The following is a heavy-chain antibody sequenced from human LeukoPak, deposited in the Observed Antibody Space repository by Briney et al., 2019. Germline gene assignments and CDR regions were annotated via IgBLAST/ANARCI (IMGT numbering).Heavy chain of an antibody. J-gene: IGHJ3*02. CDR3: ARGPYYDSSGYYLAAFDI. CDR1: GASISSYY. CDR2: IYSSGST. Sequence: PSETLSLTCTVSGASISSYYWSWIRQPAGKGLDWIGRIYSSGSTNYTPSLKSRVTMSVATSKNQFSLKLSSVTAADTAVYYCARGPYYDSSGYYLAAFDIWGQGTMVTVSS. V-gene: IGHV4-4*07. D-gene: IGHD3-22*01.